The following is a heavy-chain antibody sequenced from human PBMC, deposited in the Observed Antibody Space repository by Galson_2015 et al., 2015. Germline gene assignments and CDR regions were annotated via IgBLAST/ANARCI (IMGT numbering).Heavy chain of an antibody. CDR2: ISGSGGST. V-gene: IGHV3-23*01. CDR3: AKDGGGYETYYDFWSGYEHFDY. J-gene: IGHJ4*02. Sequence: SLRLSCAASGFTFSSYAMSWVRQAPGKGLEWVSAISGSGGSTYYADSAKGRFTISRDNSKNTLYLQMNSLRAEDTAVYYCAKDGGGYETYYDFWSGYEHFDYWGQGTLVTVSS. D-gene: IGHD3-3*01. CDR1: GFTFSSYA.